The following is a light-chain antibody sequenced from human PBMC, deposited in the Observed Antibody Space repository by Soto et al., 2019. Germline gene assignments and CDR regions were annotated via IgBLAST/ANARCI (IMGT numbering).Light chain of an antibody. CDR2: WAS. CDR1: QSVLYSSTHKNY. J-gene: IGKJ2*01. V-gene: IGKV4-1*01. CDR3: QQYYSSPRT. Sequence: DIVMTQSPDSLAVSLGERATINCKSSQSVLYSSTHKNYLAWYQQKAGQPPKLLIYWASTRESGVPDRISGSGSGTDFTLTISSLQAEDVAVYYCQQYYSSPRTFCQGTKLEIK.